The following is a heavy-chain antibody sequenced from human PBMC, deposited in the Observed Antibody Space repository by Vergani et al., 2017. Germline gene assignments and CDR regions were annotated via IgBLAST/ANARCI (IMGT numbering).Heavy chain of an antibody. CDR2: MNPNSGNT. Sequence: QVQLVQSGAEVKKPGSSVKVSCKASGGTFSSYAISWVRQAPGQGLEWMGWMNPNSGNTGYAQKFQGRVTMTRNTSISTAYMELSSLRSEDTAVYYCARRGGSDAFDIWGQGTMVTVSS. CDR1: GGTFSSYA. D-gene: IGHD4-23*01. V-gene: IGHV1-8*02. J-gene: IGHJ3*02. CDR3: ARRGGSDAFDI.